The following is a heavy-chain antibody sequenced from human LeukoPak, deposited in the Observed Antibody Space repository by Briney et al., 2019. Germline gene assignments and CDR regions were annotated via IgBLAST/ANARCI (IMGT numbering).Heavy chain of an antibody. CDR1: GGSINTYY. J-gene: IGHJ4*02. Sequence: SETLSLTCTVSGGSINTYYWSWIRQPPGKGLEWIGYIYYSGSTNYNPSLKSRVTISIDTSKIQFSLKLTSVTAADTAVYYCARRYFDYWGQGTLVTVSS. CDR2: IYYSGST. CDR3: ARRYFDY. V-gene: IGHV4-59*01.